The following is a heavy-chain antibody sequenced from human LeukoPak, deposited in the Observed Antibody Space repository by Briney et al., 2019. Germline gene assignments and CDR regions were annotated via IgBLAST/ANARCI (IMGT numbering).Heavy chain of an antibody. Sequence: GRSLRLSCAASGFTFRSYDMHWVRQATGKGLEWVSVIYSGGSTYYADSVKGRFTISRDNSKNTLYLQMNSLRAEDTAVYYCARGPSALDAFDIWGQGTMVTVSS. D-gene: IGHD3-3*01. CDR3: ARGPSALDAFDI. V-gene: IGHV3-53*01. J-gene: IGHJ3*02. CDR2: IYSGGST. CDR1: GFTFRSYD.